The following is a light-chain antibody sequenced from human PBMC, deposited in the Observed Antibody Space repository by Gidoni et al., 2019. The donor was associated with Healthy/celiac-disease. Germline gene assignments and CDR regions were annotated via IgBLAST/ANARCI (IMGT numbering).Light chain of an antibody. J-gene: IGLJ2*01. CDR1: KLGYKY. CDR3: QAWDSSTDLV. CDR2: QDS. Sequence: SYELTQPPSVSVSPGQTASITCSGDKLGYKYACWYQQKPGQAPVLVIYQDSKRPSGIPERFSGSNSGNTATLTISGTPAMDEADYYCQAWDSSTDLVFGGGTKLTVL. V-gene: IGLV3-1*01.